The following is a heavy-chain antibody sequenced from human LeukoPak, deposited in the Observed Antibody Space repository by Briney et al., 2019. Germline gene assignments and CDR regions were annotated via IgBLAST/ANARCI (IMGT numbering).Heavy chain of an antibody. CDR3: ARAVVVITPRTTKIKRYYFDY. D-gene: IGHD3-22*01. CDR2: MNPNSGNT. J-gene: IGHJ4*02. CDR1: GYTFTNYD. V-gene: IGHV1-8*03. Sequence: VASVKVSCKASGYTFTNYDINWVRQATGQGLEWMGWMNPNSGNTGYAQKFQGRVTITGNTSITTAYLELSSLRSEDTAVYYCARAVVVITPRTTKIKRYYFDYWGQGTLVTVSS.